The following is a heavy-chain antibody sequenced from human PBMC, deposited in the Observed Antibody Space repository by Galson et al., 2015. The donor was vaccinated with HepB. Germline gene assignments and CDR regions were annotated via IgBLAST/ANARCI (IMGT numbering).Heavy chain of an antibody. CDR1: GYIFTEYY. CDR2: INTNSGNP. J-gene: IGHJ6*02. Sequence: SVKVSCKASGYIFTEYYMHWVRQAPGQGLEWMGWINTNSGNPTYAQGFTGRFVFSLDTSVSTAYLEISSLKAEDTAVYYCVRPWVVKYDDFWSGYYYGMDVWGQGTTVTVSS. D-gene: IGHD3-3*01. CDR3: VRPWVVKYDDFWSGYYYGMDV. V-gene: IGHV7-4-1*02.